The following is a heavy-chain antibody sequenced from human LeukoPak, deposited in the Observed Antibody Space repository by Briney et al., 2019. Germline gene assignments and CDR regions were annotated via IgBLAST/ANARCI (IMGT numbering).Heavy chain of an antibody. V-gene: IGHV3-21*01. CDR1: GFTLSSYS. J-gene: IGHJ4*02. CDR3: ARDYSSPGNFDY. Sequence: GGSLRLSCAASGFTLSSYSMNWVRQAPGKGLEWVSSISSSSSYIYYADSVKGRFTISRDNAKNSLYLQMNSLRAEDTAVYYCARDYSSPGNFDYWGRGTLVTVSS. CDR2: ISSSSSYI. D-gene: IGHD6-13*01.